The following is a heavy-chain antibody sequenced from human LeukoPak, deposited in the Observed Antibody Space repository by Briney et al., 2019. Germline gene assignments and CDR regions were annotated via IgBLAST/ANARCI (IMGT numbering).Heavy chain of an antibody. D-gene: IGHD2-15*01. CDR1: GGTFSSYA. CDR2: IIPNLGIA. Sequence: SVKVSCKASGGTFSSYAISWVRQAPGQGLEWMGRIIPNLGIANYAQKFQGRVTITADKSTSTAYMELSSLRSEDTAVYYCASSTPAVTAFDYWGQGTLVTVSS. V-gene: IGHV1-69*04. CDR3: ASSTPAVTAFDY. J-gene: IGHJ4*02.